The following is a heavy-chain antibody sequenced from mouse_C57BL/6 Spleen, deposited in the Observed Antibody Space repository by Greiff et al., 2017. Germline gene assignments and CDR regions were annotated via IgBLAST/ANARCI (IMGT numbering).Heavy chain of an antibody. CDR1: GFNIKDDY. CDR2: IDPENGDT. CDR3: TTRGAYYGPGYFDV. J-gene: IGHJ1*03. D-gene: IGHD1-2*01. V-gene: IGHV14-4*01. Sequence: EVKVVESGAELVRPGASVKLSCTASGFNIKDDYMHWVKQRPEQGLEWIGWIDPENGDTEYASKFQGKATITADTSSNTAYLQLSSLTSEDTAVYYCTTRGAYYGPGYFDVWGTGTTVTVSS.